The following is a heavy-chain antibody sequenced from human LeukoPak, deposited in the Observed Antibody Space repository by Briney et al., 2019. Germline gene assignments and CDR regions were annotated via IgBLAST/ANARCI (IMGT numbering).Heavy chain of an antibody. V-gene: IGHV4-61*08. CDR3: ASGAITIFGVANR. D-gene: IGHD3-3*01. CDR2: IYYSGST. J-gene: IGHJ4*02. Sequence: SETLSLTCTVSGGSISSGGYYWSWIRQHPGKGLEWIGYIYYSGSTNYNPSLKSRVTISVDTSKNQFSLKLSSVTAADTAVYYCASGAITIFGVANRWGQGTLVTVSS. CDR1: GGSISSGGYY.